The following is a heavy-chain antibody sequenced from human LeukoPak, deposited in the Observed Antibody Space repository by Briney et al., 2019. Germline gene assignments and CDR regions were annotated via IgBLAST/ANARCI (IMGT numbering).Heavy chain of an antibody. V-gene: IGHV1-69*01. CDR3: ARDWGSGSYYNVLYY. J-gene: IGHJ4*02. CDR2: IIPIFGTA. Sequence: SVKVSCKASGGTFSSYAISWVRQAPGQGLEWMGGIIPIFGTANYAQKFQGRVTITADESTSTAYMELSSLRSEDTAVYYCARDWGSGSYYNVLYYWGQGTLVTVSS. D-gene: IGHD3-10*01. CDR1: GGTFSSYA.